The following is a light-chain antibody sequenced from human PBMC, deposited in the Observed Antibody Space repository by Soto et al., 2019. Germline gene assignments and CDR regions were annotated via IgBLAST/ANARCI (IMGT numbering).Light chain of an antibody. Sequence: DIQMTQSPSSVSASVGDRVTITCRASQGLSSYLAWYQQKPGKAPKLLIYAASNLQSGVPSRFRGSGSETEFTLTISGLQPDDFATYYCQQFIDGWTFGQGTKGDIK. CDR1: QGLSSY. J-gene: IGKJ1*01. CDR3: QQFIDGWT. CDR2: AAS. V-gene: IGKV1-12*01.